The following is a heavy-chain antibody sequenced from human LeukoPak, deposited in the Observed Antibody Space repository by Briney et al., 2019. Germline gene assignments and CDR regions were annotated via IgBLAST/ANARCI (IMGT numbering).Heavy chain of an antibody. CDR2: MSYDGSNK. V-gene: IGHV3-30-3*01. J-gene: IGHJ4*02. CDR3: ARDTAAAGKFDY. Sequence: AGGSLRLSCAASGFTFDDYAMHWVRQAPGKGLEWVAVMSYDGSNKYYADSVKGRFTISRDNSKKTLYLQMNSLRAEDTAVYYCARDTAAAGKFDYWGQGTLVTVSS. CDR1: GFTFDDYA. D-gene: IGHD6-13*01.